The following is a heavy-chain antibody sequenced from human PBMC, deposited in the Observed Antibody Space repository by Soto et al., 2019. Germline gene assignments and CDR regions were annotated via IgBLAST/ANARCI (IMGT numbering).Heavy chain of an antibody. D-gene: IGHD3-10*01. CDR1: GDSISSGGYY. J-gene: IGHJ6*02. CDR3: ARDRGSGSPRDYGMDV. Sequence: TLSLTCAVSGDSISSGGYYWHWIRQQPGKGLEWIGYIYYSGSPYYNPSLKSRVAISVDTSENHFSLSLSSVTAADTAGYYCARDRGSGSPRDYGMDVCGQGNTVTV. V-gene: IGHV4-31*11. CDR2: IYYSGSP.